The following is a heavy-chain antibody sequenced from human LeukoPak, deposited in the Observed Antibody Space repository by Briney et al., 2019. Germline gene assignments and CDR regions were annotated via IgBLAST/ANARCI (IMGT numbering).Heavy chain of an antibody. CDR3: ARPGYSGYIIGYYFDY. CDR2: ISSSGSYI. J-gene: IGHJ4*02. V-gene: IGHV3-21*06. Sequence: GGSLRHSCAAFGFTFSSYTMNWVRQAPGKGLEWVSSISSSGSYIYYADSLKGRFTISRDNAKNSLYLQMNSLRAEDTAVYYCARPGYSGYIIGYYFDYWGQGTLVTVS. CDR1: GFTFSSYT. D-gene: IGHD5-12*01.